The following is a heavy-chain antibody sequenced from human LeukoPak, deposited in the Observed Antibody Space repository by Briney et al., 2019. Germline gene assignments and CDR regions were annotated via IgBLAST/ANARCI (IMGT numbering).Heavy chain of an antibody. CDR1: GGSISSSSYY. D-gene: IGHD6-13*01. J-gene: IGHJ4*02. CDR3: AGWSSSGYPFFDY. V-gene: IGHV4-39*07. CDR2: IYYSGST. Sequence: SETLSLTCTVSGGSISSSSYYWGWIRQPPGKGLEWIGSIYYSGSTYYNPSLKSRVTISVDTSKNQFSLKLSSVTAADTAVYFCAGWSSSGYPFFDYWGQGTLVTVSS.